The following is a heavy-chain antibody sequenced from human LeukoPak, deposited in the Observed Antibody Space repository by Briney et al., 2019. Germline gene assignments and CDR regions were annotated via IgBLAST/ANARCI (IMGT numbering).Heavy chain of an antibody. CDR3: AKDKGIAAAGPNFDY. CDR1: GFSFSDYY. Sequence: GGSLRLSCAASGFSFSDYYVSWIRQAPGKGLECVSYISSRGTTIYYADSVKGRFTISRDNSKNMVYLQMNSLRAEDTAVYYCAKDKGIAAAGPNFDYWGQGTLVTVSS. J-gene: IGHJ4*02. CDR2: ISSRGTTI. D-gene: IGHD6-13*01. V-gene: IGHV3-11*01.